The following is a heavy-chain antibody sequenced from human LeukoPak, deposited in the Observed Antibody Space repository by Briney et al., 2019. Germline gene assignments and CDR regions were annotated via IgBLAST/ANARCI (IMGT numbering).Heavy chain of an antibody. D-gene: IGHD6-19*01. CDR2: ISGSGDST. CDR1: GFTFSRYA. Sequence: GGSLRLSCAASGFTFSRYAMSWVRQALGKGLEWVSGISGSGDSTYNADSVKGRFTISRDNSKNTLYLQMNSLRAEDTAVYYCARDFKDSSGWYGFDYWGQGTLVTVSS. J-gene: IGHJ4*02. V-gene: IGHV3-23*01. CDR3: ARDFKDSSGWYGFDY.